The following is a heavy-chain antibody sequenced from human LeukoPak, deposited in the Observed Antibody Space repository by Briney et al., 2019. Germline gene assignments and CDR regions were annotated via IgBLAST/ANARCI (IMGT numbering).Heavy chain of an antibody. J-gene: IGHJ4*02. CDR3: ARGGLGY. CDR1: GGSFSGYY. CDR2: INHSGST. V-gene: IGHV4-34*01. D-gene: IGHD3-16*01. Sequence: SETLSLTCAVYGGSFSGYYWSWIRQPPGKGLEWIGEINHSGSTYYNPSLKSRVTISVDTSKNQFSLKLSSVTAADTAVYYCARGGLGYWGQGTLVTVSS.